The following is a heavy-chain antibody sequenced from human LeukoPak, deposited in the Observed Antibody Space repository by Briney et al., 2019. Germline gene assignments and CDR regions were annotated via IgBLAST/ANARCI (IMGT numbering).Heavy chain of an antibody. CDR3: ARGHIVVVTAIPGGQI. V-gene: IGHV7-4-1*02. CDR2: INTNTGNP. Sequence: ASVKVSCKASGYTFTSYAMNWVRQAPGQGLEWMGWINTNTGNPTYAQGFTGRFVFSLDTSVSTAYLQISSLKAEDTAVYYCARGHIVVVTAIPGGQIWGQGTMVTVSS. J-gene: IGHJ3*02. D-gene: IGHD2-21*02. CDR1: GYTFTSYA.